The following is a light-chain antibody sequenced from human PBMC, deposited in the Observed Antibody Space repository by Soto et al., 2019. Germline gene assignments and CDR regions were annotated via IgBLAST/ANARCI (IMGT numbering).Light chain of an antibody. V-gene: IGLV4-60*02. Sequence: QPVLTQSSSASASLGSSVKLTCTLSSGHSTYIIAWHQQQPGKAPRYLMKLEGSGSYNKGSGIPDRFSGSSSGADRYLTISNLHFEDEADYYCETWDTNVVVFGGGTKRTVL. CDR1: SGHSTYI. J-gene: IGLJ2*01. CDR3: ETWDTNVVV. CDR2: LEGSGSY.